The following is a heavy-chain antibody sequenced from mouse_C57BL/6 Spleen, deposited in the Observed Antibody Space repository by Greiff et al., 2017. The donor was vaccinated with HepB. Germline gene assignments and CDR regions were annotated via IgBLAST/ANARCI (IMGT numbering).Heavy chain of an antibody. CDR1: GYTFTSYW. J-gene: IGHJ1*03. V-gene: IGHV1-61*01. D-gene: IGHD1-1*01. CDR2: IYPSDSET. CDR3: ARWPWYGSSTDWYFDV. Sequence: VQLQQPGAELVRPGSSVKLSCKASGYTFTSYWMDWVNQRPGQGLEWIGNIYPSDSETHYNQKFKDKATLTVDKSSSTAYMQLSSLTSEDSAVYYCARWPWYGSSTDWYFDVWGTGTTVTVSS.